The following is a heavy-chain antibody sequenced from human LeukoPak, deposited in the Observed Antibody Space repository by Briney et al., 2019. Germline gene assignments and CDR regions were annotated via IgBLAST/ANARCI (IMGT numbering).Heavy chain of an antibody. D-gene: IGHD1-26*01. V-gene: IGHV3-23*01. Sequence: GGSLRLSCAASGFTFSSYAMSWVRQAPGKGLEWVSAISGSGGSTYYADSVKGRFTISRDNSKNTLYLQMNSLRAEDTAVYYCAKEFEKGSGYYYYYGMDVWGQGTTVTVSS. CDR2: ISGSGGST. CDR1: GFTFSSYA. CDR3: AKEFEKGSGYYYYYGMDV. J-gene: IGHJ6*02.